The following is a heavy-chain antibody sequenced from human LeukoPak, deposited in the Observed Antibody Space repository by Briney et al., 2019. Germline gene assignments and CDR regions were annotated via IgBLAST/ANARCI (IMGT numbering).Heavy chain of an antibody. Sequence: GGSLRLSCAASGFTFSTYSMNWVRQAPGKGLEWVSYITSSSSTIYYADSVKGRFTISRDNAKNSLYLQMSSLRDEDTAVYYCARDQIRENYYYCGMDVWGQGTTVTVSS. V-gene: IGHV3-48*02. CDR3: ARDQIRENYYYCGMDV. CDR2: ITSSSSTI. D-gene: IGHD3-10*01. CDR1: GFTFSTYS. J-gene: IGHJ6*02.